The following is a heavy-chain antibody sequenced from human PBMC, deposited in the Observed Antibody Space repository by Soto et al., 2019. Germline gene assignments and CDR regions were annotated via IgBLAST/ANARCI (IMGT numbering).Heavy chain of an antibody. CDR1: GYTFTSYD. V-gene: IGHV1-46*01. Sequence: GASVKVSCKASGYTFTSYDINWVRQAPGQGLEWMGRIDPRGGRTSYAQKFQGRVTMSEDTSPDTAYMELSSLSSEDTAVYYCTTDNYDSSGYYRFAYWGQGTQVTVSS. CDR2: IDPRGGRT. CDR3: TTDNYDSSGYYRFAY. J-gene: IGHJ4*02. D-gene: IGHD3-22*01.